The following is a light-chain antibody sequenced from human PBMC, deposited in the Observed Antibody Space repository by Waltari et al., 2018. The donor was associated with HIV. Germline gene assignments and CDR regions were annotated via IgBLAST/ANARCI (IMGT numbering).Light chain of an antibody. CDR2: RNN. V-gene: IGLV1-47*01. Sequence: QSVLTQPPSVSGTPGQRVSISCSGSSSHIGTNYVYWYQQLPGTAPKPLIHRNNQRPSGVPDRFSGSKSGTSASLAISGLRSEDEADYYCAVWDDSLRGSVFGTGTEVTVL. J-gene: IGLJ1*01. CDR3: AVWDDSLRGSV. CDR1: SSHIGTNY.